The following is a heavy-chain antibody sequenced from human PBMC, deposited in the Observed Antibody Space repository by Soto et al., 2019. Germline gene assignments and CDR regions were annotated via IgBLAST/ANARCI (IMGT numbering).Heavy chain of an antibody. D-gene: IGHD6-13*01. CDR3: ARNAPVISWRYYYYGMAV. J-gene: IGHJ6*02. CDR2: IYPGYSDT. V-gene: IGHV5-51*01. Sequence: GESLKISCKGSGYSFTSYWIGWVRQMPGKGLEWMGIIYPGYSDTRYSPSFQGQFTISSDKSISTAYLQWSSLKASATAMYYCARNAPVISWRYYYYGMAVWGQGAAVTVSS. CDR1: GYSFTSYW.